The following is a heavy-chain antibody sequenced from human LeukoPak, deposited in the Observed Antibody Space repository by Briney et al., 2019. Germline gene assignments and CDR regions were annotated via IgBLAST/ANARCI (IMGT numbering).Heavy chain of an antibody. Sequence: PGGSLRPSCAASAFTFSSYGMHWVRQAPGKGLEWVALISNDGSNKNYADSVKGRFTISRDNSKNTLYLQMNSLRVEDTALYYCASTPPPIYYGSGRDSWGQGALVTVSS. CDR1: AFTFSSYG. D-gene: IGHD3-10*01. J-gene: IGHJ4*02. CDR2: ISNDGSNK. V-gene: IGHV3-30*03. CDR3: ASTPPPIYYGSGRDS.